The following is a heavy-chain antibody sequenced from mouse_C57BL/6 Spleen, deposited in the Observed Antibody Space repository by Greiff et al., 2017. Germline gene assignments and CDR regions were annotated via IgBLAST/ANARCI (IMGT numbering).Heavy chain of an antibody. J-gene: IGHJ2*01. Sequence: VQLQQPGAELVKPGASVKMSCKASGYTFTSYWITWVKQRPGQGLEWIGMIHPNSGSTNYNEKFKSKATLTVDKSSSTAYMQLSSLTSEDSAVYYCASGSPFDYWGQGTTLTVSS. V-gene: IGHV1-64*01. CDR3: ASGSPFDY. CDR2: IHPNSGST. CDR1: GYTFTSYW.